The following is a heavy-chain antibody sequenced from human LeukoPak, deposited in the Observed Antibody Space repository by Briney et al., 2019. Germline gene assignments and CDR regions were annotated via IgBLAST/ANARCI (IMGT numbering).Heavy chain of an antibody. CDR2: ISGSGGST. CDR1: GFTFNAFA. J-gene: IGHJ4*02. CDR3: AKVFYPAAGTGRVDFPFDY. V-gene: IGHV3-23*01. D-gene: IGHD6-13*01. Sequence: GGSLRLSCAASGFTFNAFAMNWVRQAPGKGLEWVSSISGSGGSTYYADSVKGRFTISRDNSKTTLYLQMNSLRAEDTAVYYCAKVFYPAAGTGRVDFPFDYWGQGTLVTVSS.